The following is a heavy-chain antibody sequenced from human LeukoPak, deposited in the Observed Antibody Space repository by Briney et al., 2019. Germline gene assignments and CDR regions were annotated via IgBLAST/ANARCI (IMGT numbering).Heavy chain of an antibody. CDR1: GFTFSNYA. CDR2: IGSSGGST. D-gene: IGHD5-24*01. Sequence: GGSLRLSCAASGFTFSNYAMNWVRPAPGKGLEWVSTIGSSGGSTYYADSVKGRFTISRDNSKNTLYLQMNSLRAEDTAVYYCAKVFRDGYNYPFDYWGQGTLVTVSS. CDR3: AKVFRDGYNYPFDY. V-gene: IGHV3-23*01. J-gene: IGHJ4*02.